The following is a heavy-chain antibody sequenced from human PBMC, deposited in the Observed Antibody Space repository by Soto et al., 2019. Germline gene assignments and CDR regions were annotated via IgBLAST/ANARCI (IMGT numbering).Heavy chain of an antibody. D-gene: IGHD5-18*01. J-gene: IGHJ4*02. CDR3: ARSGYTYGPFDY. CDR2: TYSGGST. Sequence: EVQLVESGGGLIQPGGSLRLSCAASGFTVRSTYMSWVRQAPGKGLEWVSVTYSGGSTYYADSVKGRFTISRDNSKNTLYLQMNSLAAEDTAVYSCARSGYTYGPFDYWGQGTLVTVSS. CDR1: GFTVRSTY. V-gene: IGHV3-53*01.